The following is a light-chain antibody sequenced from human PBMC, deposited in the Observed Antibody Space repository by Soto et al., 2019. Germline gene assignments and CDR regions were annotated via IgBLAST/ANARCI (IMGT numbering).Light chain of an antibody. CDR2: NNS. Sequence: QSVLTQAPSASGTPGQRVTISCSGSNSNIGGNSVSWYHHLPGTAPKLLIFNNSQRPSGVPDRFSGSKSGTSASLAISGLQSEDEADYYCASWDDSLNGQWVFGGGTKLSVL. CDR1: NSNIGGNS. CDR3: ASWDDSLNGQWV. J-gene: IGLJ3*02. V-gene: IGLV1-44*01.